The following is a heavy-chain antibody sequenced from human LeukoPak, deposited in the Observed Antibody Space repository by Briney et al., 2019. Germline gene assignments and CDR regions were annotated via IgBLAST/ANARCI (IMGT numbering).Heavy chain of an antibody. J-gene: IGHJ6*03. CDR3: ARESSEARYYYYYMDV. CDR1: GYTFTSYA. CDR2: INTNTGNP. Sequence: GASVKVSCKASGYTFTSYAMNWVRQAPGQGLEWMGWINTNTGNPTYAQGFTGRFVFSLDTSVSTAYLQISSLKAEDTAVYYCARESSEARYYYYYMDVWGKGTTVTVSS. V-gene: IGHV7-4-1*02.